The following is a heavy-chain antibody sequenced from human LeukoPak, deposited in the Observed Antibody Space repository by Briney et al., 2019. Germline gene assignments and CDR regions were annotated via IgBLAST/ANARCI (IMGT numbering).Heavy chain of an antibody. V-gene: IGHV3-21*01. D-gene: IGHD3-22*01. CDR3: ASTDYYDSSGYFSRPDY. J-gene: IGHJ4*02. CDR1: GFTFSSYS. CDR2: ISSSSYI. Sequence: AGGSLRLSCAASGFTFSSYSMIWVRQAPGKGLEWVSSISSSSYIYYADSVKGRFTISRDTAKTSLYLQMNSLRAEDTAVYYCASTDYYDSSGYFSRPDYWGQGTLVTVSS.